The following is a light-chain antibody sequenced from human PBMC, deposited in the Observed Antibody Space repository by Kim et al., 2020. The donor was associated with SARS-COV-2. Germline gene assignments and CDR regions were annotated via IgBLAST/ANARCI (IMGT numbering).Light chain of an antibody. CDR3: QSYDSSLSGYV. V-gene: IGLV1-40*01. CDR1: SSNIGAGYD. J-gene: IGLJ1*01. Sequence: QSVLTQPPSVSGAPGQRVTISCTGSSSNIGAGYDVRWYQQLPGTAPKLLIYGNSNRPSGVPDRFSGSKSGTSASLAITGLQAEDEADYYCQSYDSSLSGYVFGTGTQLTVL. CDR2: GNS.